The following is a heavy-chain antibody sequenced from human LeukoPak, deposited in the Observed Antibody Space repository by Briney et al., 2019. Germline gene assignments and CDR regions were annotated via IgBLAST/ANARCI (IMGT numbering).Heavy chain of an antibody. V-gene: IGHV3-21*04. J-gene: IGHJ5*02. CDR1: GFTFSSYS. CDR3: ARDVEAKTYYDFWSGRPYNWFDP. D-gene: IGHD3-3*01. Sequence: GGSLRLSCAASGFTFSSYSMNWVRQAPGKGLEWVSSISSSSSYIYYADSVKGRFTISRDNAKNSLYLQMNSLRAEDTAVYYCARDVEAKTYYDFWSGRPYNWFDPWGQGTLVTVSS. CDR2: ISSSSSYI.